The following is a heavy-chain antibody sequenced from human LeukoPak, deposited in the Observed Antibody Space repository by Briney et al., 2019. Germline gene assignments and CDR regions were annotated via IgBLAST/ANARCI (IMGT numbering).Heavy chain of an antibody. CDR2: TYYRSKWYN. D-gene: IGHD3-3*01. CDR1: GDSVSSNSAA. V-gene: IGHV6-1*01. J-gene: IGHJ4*02. Sequence: SQTLSLTCAISGDSVSSNSAAWNWIRQSPSRGLEWLGRTYYRSKWYNDYAVSVKSRITINPDTSKNQFSLQLSSVTAADTAVYYCARGGTIFGVVDYWGQGTLVTVSS. CDR3: ARGGTIFGVVDY.